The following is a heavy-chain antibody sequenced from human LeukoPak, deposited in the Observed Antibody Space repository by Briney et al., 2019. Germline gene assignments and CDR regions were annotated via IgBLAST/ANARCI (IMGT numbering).Heavy chain of an antibody. CDR3: ARGAGYYETSDIEY. D-gene: IGHD3-22*01. CDR1: GFTFSSYS. Sequence: GGSLRLSCGASGFTFSSYSMHWVRQTPGKGLDWLAVVSFRGVNKFHAESVKGRFTISRDNSKNTAYLEMNSLRPEDTAVYYCARGAGYYETSDIEYWGQGTLVTVSP. J-gene: IGHJ4*02. CDR2: VSFRGVNK. V-gene: IGHV3-30*04.